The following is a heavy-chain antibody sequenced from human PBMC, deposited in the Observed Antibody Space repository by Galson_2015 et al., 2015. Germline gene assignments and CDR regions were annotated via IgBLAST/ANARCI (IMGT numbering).Heavy chain of an antibody. V-gene: IGHV4-31*01. J-gene: IGHJ6*03. Sequence: TLSLTCSVSGASVSSGGSYRSWIRQLPGKGLEWIGYIYYSGSTKYNPSLRSLVTISVDTSKHQFSLKLSSVIAADSAVYYCARAPAAPYFYYMDVWGKGTTVLVSS. CDR2: IYYSGST. CDR1: GASVSSGGSY. CDR3: ARAPAAPYFYYMDV. D-gene: IGHD2-2*01.